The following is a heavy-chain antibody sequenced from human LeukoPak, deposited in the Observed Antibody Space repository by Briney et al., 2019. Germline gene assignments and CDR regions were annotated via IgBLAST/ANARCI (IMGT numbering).Heavy chain of an antibody. D-gene: IGHD3-22*01. Sequence: SETLSLTCTVSGGSISSYYWSSIRQPPGKGLEWIGYISYSGSTNYNPSLKSRVTISVDTSKNQFSLKLSSVTAADTAVYYCARSSSEHYYDSSGYLPSHFDCWGQGTLVTVSS. CDR2: ISYSGST. CDR1: GGSISSYY. J-gene: IGHJ4*02. V-gene: IGHV4-59*01. CDR3: ARSSSEHYYDSSGYLPSHFDC.